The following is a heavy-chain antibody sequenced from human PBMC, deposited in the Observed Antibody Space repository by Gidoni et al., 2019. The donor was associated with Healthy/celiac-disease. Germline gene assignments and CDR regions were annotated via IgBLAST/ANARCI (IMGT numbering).Heavy chain of an antibody. J-gene: IGHJ4*02. Sequence: EVQLLASGGGLVQPGGSLRLSCAASGFTVSSYPMSWVRQAPGKGREWGSAISGSGGSTYYADPVKGRFTSSRDNSKNTLYLQMNSLRAEDTAVYYCATRGDIVVGGPVDYWGQGTLVTVSS. CDR1: GFTVSSYP. CDR3: ATRGDIVVGGPVDY. V-gene: IGHV3-23*01. D-gene: IGHD2-2*01. CDR2: ISGSGGST.